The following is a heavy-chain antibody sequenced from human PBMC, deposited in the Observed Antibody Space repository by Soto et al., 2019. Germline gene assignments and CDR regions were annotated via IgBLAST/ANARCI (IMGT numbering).Heavy chain of an antibody. CDR3: AKPTSTAAGNAVYDY. V-gene: IGHV5-51*01. J-gene: IGHJ4*03. D-gene: IGHD6-13*01. CDR1: GYSFNSYW. CDR2: IYPGDSDT. Sequence: GESLKISCKGTGYSFNSYWIGWVRQMPGKGLEWMGIIYPGDSDTSYRPSFQGHVTISADKSIRTAYLQWPSLKASDTAMYYCAKPTSTAAGNAVYDYWGQGTLVTVSS.